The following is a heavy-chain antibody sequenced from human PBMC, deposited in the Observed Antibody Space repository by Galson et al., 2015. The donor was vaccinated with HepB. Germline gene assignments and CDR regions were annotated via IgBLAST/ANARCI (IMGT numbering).Heavy chain of an antibody. CDR3: ARGDNWNAGTIDP. CDR2: IYYSGST. CDR1: GGSISSYY. Sequence: SLTCTVSGGSISSYYWSWIRQPPGKGLEWIGYIYYSGSTNYNPSLKSRVTISVDTSKNQFSLKLSSVTAADTAVYYCARGDNWNAGTIDPWGQGTLVTVSS. J-gene: IGHJ5*02. D-gene: IGHD1-20*01. V-gene: IGHV4-59*01.